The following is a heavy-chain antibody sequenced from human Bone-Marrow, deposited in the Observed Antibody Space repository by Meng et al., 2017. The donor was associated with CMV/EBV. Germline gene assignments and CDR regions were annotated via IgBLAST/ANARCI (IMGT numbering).Heavy chain of an antibody. Sequence: GGSLRLSCAASGLTFSSYEMNWVRQAPGKGLEWVSYISSSGSTIYYADSVKGRFTISRDNAKNSLYLQMNSLRAEDTAVYYCASSGELLNHWGQGTLVTVSS. J-gene: IGHJ5*02. CDR3: ASSGELLNH. CDR2: ISSSGSTI. CDR1: GLTFSSYE. D-gene: IGHD3-10*01. V-gene: IGHV3-48*03.